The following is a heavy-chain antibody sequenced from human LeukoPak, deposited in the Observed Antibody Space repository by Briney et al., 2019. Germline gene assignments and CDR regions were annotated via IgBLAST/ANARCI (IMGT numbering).Heavy chain of an antibody. D-gene: IGHD3/OR15-3a*01. Sequence: GESLKTSCKASGFRFNRDWIGWVRQMPGKGLEWMGIIYPGDSDTRYSPSFQGQVTISADKSVSAAYLQWNSLKASDSGIYYCARTRGARDAFDLWGQGTMVTVSS. J-gene: IGHJ3*01. CDR2: IYPGDSDT. V-gene: IGHV5-51*01. CDR3: ARTRGARDAFDL. CDR1: GFRFNRDW.